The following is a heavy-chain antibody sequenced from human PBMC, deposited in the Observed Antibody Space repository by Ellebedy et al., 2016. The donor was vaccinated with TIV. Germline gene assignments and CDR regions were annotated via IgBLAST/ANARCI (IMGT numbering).Heavy chain of an antibody. D-gene: IGHD6-19*01. CDR1: GGSLTTFQ. J-gene: IGHJ6*02. CDR2: MSYSGEA. V-gene: IGHV4-59*12. Sequence: SETLSLXXSVSGGSLTTFQWNWIRQSPGGGLEWVGYMSYSGEATYNLSLESRLTISVDTSTNHLFLEVRSDTAADTAIYYCARAAYSGGWPYGLDVWGPGTTVTVS. CDR3: ARAAYSGGWPYGLDV.